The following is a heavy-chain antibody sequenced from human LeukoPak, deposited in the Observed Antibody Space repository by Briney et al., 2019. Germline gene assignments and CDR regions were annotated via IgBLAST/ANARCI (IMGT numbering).Heavy chain of an antibody. V-gene: IGHV4-4*07. CDR2: IYSSGST. Sequence: SETLSLTCTVSGVSITSNYWSWIRQPAGKGLQWIGRIYSSGSTNYNPSLKSRVAMSVDTSKNQFSLRLSSVTAADTAVYYCARDLGFWSGPDYWGQGTLVTVSS. J-gene: IGHJ4*02. D-gene: IGHD3-3*01. CDR1: GVSITSNY. CDR3: ARDLGFWSGPDY.